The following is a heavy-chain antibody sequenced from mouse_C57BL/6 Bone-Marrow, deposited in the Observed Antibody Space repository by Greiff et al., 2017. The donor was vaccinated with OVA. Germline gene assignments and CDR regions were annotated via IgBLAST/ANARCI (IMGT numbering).Heavy chain of an antibody. D-gene: IGHD2-14*01. CDR1: GYAFTNYL. J-gene: IGHJ3*01. Sequence: VQLQQSGAELVRPGTSVKVSCKASGYAFTNYLIEWVKQRPGQGLEWIGVINPGSGGTNYNEKFKGKATLTADKSSSTAYMQLSSLTSEDSAVYVCARSRRYCGSPYWGQGTLVTVSA. CDR3: ARSRRYCGSPY. V-gene: IGHV1-54*01. CDR2: INPGSGGT.